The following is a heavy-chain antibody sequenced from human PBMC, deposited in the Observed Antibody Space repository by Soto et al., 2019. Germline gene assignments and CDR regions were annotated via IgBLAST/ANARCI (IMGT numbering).Heavy chain of an antibody. CDR3: ARVMSTTVTIFDY. D-gene: IGHD4-17*01. J-gene: IGHJ4*02. Sequence: PSETLSLTCTVSGGSISSGGYYWSWIRQHPGKGLEWIGYIYYSGSTYYNPSLKSRVTISVDTSKNQFSLKLSSVTAADTAVYYCARVMSTTVTIFDYWGQGTLVTVSS. CDR2: IYYSGST. CDR1: GGSISSGGYY. V-gene: IGHV4-31*03.